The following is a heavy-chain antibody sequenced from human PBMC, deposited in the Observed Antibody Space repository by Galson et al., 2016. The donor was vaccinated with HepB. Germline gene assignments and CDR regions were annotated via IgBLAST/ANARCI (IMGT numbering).Heavy chain of an antibody. CDR2: IKQDGTE. J-gene: IGHJ4*02. D-gene: IGHD4-17*01. V-gene: IGHV3-7*04. CDR1: GFTFSSNW. Sequence: SLRLSCATSGFTFSSNWMSWVRQAPGKGPEWVANIKQDGTENYVDSVKGRFTISRDNAKNSLYLQMNSLRAEDTAAYCCARGPDYGDWVDFLDCWGQGTLVTVSS. CDR3: ARGPDYGDWVDFLDC.